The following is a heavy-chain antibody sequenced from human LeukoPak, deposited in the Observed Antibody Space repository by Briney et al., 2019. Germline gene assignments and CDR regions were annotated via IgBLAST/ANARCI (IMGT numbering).Heavy chain of an antibody. Sequence: PSETLSLTCTVSGGSISSYYWSWIRQPPGKGLEWIGCIYYSGSTNYNPSLKSRVTISVDRSKNQFSLKLSSVTAADTAVYYCARDLQQLVQVLFDYWGQGTLVTVSS. CDR1: GGSISSYY. CDR2: IYYSGST. CDR3: ARDLQQLVQVLFDY. D-gene: IGHD6-13*01. J-gene: IGHJ4*02. V-gene: IGHV4-59*12.